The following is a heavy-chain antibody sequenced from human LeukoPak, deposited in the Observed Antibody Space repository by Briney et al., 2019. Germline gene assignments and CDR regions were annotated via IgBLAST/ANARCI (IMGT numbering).Heavy chain of an antibody. CDR2: IIPIFGTA. Sequence: SVKVSCKASGGTFSSYAISWVRQAPGQGLEWMGGIIPIFGTANYAQKFQGRVTITADESTSTAYMELSSLRSEDTAVYYCARARYYYDSSGYYYHDAFDIWGQGTMVTVSS. J-gene: IGHJ3*02. V-gene: IGHV1-69*13. D-gene: IGHD3-22*01. CDR1: GGTFSSYA. CDR3: ARARYYYDSSGYYYHDAFDI.